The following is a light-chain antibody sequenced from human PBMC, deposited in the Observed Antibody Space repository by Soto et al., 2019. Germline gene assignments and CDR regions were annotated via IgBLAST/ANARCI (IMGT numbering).Light chain of an antibody. Sequence: IQMSQSPSSLSASVGDRVTITCRASQGVRDDVGWYRQKPGKAPKLLIYSASTLHSGVPSRFSGSGSGTDFTLTIGGLQPEDFSTYYCLQESNYPLPFGGETKVDIK. V-gene: IGKV1-6*01. CDR3: LQESNYPLP. CDR1: QGVRDD. J-gene: IGKJ4*01. CDR2: SAS.